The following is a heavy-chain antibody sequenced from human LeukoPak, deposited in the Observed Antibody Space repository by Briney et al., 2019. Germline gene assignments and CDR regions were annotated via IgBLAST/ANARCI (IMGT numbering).Heavy chain of an antibody. V-gene: IGHV3-23*01. CDR1: GFTFSSYA. CDR2: ISGSGGST. J-gene: IGHJ4*02. CDR3: ASGPPKDYDSRGYW. Sequence: GGSLRLSCAASGFTFSSYAMSWVRQAPGKGLEWVSAISGSGGSTYYADSVKGRFTISRDNSKNTLYLQMNSLRAEDTAVYYCASGPPKDYDSRGYWWGQGTLVTVSS. D-gene: IGHD3-22*01.